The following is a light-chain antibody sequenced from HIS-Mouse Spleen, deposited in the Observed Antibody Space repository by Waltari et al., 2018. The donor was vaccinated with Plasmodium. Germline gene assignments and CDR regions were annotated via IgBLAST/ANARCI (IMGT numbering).Light chain of an antibody. V-gene: IGLV4-69*01. CDR2: LNSDGSH. CDR1: SGHSSYA. CDR3: QTWGTGMGV. Sequence: QLVLTQSPSASASLGASVKLTCTLSSGHSSYAIAWHQQQPETGPRYLMKLNSDGSHSKGDGIPDRFSGSRSGAERYLTISSRQSEDEADYYCQTWGTGMGVFGRGTKLNVL. J-gene: IGLJ2*01.